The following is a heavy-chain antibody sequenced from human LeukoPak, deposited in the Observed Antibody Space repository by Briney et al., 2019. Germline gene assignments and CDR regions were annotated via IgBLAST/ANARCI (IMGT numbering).Heavy chain of an antibody. CDR3: ASPYDPRSY. D-gene: IGHD3-22*01. V-gene: IGHV3-48*01. J-gene: IGHJ4*02. CDR2: ISSSGTTI. CDR1: GFTFSSNS. Sequence: PGGSLRLSCAASGFTFSSNSMNWVRQAPGKGLEWSSYISSSGTTIHYADSVRGRFSISRDNAKNSLYLQMNSLRTEDTAVYYCASPYDPRSYWGQGTLVTVSS.